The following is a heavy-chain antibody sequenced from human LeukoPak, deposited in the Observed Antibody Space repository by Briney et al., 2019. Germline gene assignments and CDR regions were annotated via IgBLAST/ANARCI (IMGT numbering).Heavy chain of an antibody. CDR2: ISYDGSNK. CDR1: GFTFSSYG. J-gene: IGHJ4*02. V-gene: IGHV3-30*18. CDR3: AKDSIAAADPIH. D-gene: IGHD6-13*01. Sequence: GGSLRLSCAASGFTFSSYGMHWVRQAPGRGLEWVAVISYDGSNKYYADSVKGRFTISRDNSKNTLYLQMNSLRAEDTAVYYCAKDSIAAADPIHWGQGTLVTVSS.